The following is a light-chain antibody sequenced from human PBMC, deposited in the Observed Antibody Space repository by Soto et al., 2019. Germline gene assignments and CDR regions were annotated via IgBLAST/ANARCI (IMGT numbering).Light chain of an antibody. CDR3: SSYTSSRYV. Sequence: QSALTQPPSASGSPGQSVAISCTGTSSDVGGYNYVSWYQQHPGKAPKLMIYEVNKRPSGVPDRFSGSKSGNTASLTVSGLQAEDEADYYCSSYTSSRYVFGTGTKLTVL. CDR2: EVN. J-gene: IGLJ1*01. V-gene: IGLV2-8*01. CDR1: SSDVGGYNY.